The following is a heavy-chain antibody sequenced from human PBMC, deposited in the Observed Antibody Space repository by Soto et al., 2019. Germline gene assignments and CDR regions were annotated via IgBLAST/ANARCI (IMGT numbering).Heavy chain of an antibody. CDR3: ARVGQWLDFDY. V-gene: IGHV3-53*01. CDR2: IYSGGST. Sequence: VPLVESGGGLIQPGGSLRLSCAASGFTVSSKYMSWVRQAPGKGLEWVSVIYSGGSTYYADSVKGRFTVSRDNSKNTLYLQMNSLRAEDTAVYYCARVGQWLDFDYWGQGTLVTVSS. J-gene: IGHJ4*02. CDR1: GFTVSSKY. D-gene: IGHD6-19*01.